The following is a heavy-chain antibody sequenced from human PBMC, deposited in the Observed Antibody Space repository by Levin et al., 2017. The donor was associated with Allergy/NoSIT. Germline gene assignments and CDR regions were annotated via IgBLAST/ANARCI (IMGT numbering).Heavy chain of an antibody. V-gene: IGHV3-21*01. Sequence: GGSLRLSCAASGFSFSIYTMNWVRQAPGKGLEWRSFISTNSAYIFYADSVRVRFTISRDNAKGSLSLQMDNLRDDDTAVYYCARGPDIWGQGTPVTVSS. J-gene: IGHJ4*02. CDR1: GFSFSIYT. CDR3: ARGPDI. CDR2: ISTNSAYI.